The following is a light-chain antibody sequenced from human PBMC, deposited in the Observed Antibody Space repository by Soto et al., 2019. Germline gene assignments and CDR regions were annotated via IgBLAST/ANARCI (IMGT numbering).Light chain of an antibody. J-gene: IGLJ1*01. Sequence: QSALTQPPSASGSPGQSVTISCTGTSSDVGGYNYVSWYQQHPGKAPKLMIYEVSKRPSGVPDRFSGSKSGNTASLTVSGLQAEDEADYYCSSYAGSSLYVFGTGTKVT. CDR2: EVS. CDR1: SSDVGGYNY. V-gene: IGLV2-8*01. CDR3: SSYAGSSLYV.